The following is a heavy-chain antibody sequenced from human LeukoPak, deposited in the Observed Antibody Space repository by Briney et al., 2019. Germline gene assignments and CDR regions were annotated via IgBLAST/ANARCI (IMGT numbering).Heavy chain of an antibody. D-gene: IGHD3-10*01. CDR2: IYSGGST. V-gene: IGHV3-66*01. CDR3: ARVRARVTMVRGVIPDAFDI. J-gene: IGHJ3*02. CDR1: GFTVSSNY. Sequence: GGSLRLSCAASGFTVSSNYMSWVRQAPGKGLEWVSVIYSGGSTYYADSVKGRFTISRDNSKNTLYLQMNSLRAGDTAVYYCARVRARVTMVRGVIPDAFDIWGQGTMVTVSS.